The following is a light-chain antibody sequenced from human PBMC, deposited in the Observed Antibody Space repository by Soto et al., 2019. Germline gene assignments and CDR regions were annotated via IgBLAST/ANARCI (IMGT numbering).Light chain of an antibody. Sequence: EIGMTHSPATLSVSPGEGATLSCRASQGIGDTLAWYQQKPGQTPRLLIYDTSIRATGVPARFSGSGSGTEFTLTISSLQSADSAVYYCQQYSNWPPFTFGQGTRLETK. J-gene: IGKJ5*01. CDR3: QQYSNWPPFT. CDR1: QGIGDT. CDR2: DTS. V-gene: IGKV3-15*01.